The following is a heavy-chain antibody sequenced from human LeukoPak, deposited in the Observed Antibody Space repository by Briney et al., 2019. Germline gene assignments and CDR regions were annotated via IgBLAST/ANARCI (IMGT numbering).Heavy chain of an antibody. J-gene: IGHJ4*02. CDR2: IFYSGST. D-gene: IGHD2-21*02. CDR1: GGSINSNSYY. CDR3: ARQLVVTAKGYFDY. Sequence: SSETLSLTCTVSGGSINSNSYYWGWIRQPPGKRLEWIGSIFYSGSTYSNPSLKSRVTIFVDTSRNQFSLKLSSVTAADTAVYFCARQLVVTAKGYFDYWGQGILVIVSS. V-gene: IGHV4-39*01.